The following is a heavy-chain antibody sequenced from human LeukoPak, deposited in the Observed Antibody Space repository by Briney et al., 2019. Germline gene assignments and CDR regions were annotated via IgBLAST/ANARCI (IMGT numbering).Heavy chain of an antibody. V-gene: IGHV5-51*01. J-gene: IGHJ4*02. CDR2: IYPGDSDT. Sequence: GESMKTSCKGSGYGFTTYWIGWVRQMPGKGLEGMASIYPGDSDTRYNPSFQGQVTISADNSITTAYLQWSRLKASDTAMYYWASGWNAFRGYFDYWGQGTLVTASS. CDR1: GYGFTTYW. CDR3: ASGWNAFRGYFDY. D-gene: IGHD6-19*01.